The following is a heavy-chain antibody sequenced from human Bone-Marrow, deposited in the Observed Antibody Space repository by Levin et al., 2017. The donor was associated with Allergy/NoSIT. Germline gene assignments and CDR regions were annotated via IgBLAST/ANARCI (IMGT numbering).Heavy chain of an antibody. Sequence: ASVKVSCKGSGYSFTSYWIGWVRQMPGKGLEWMGIIYPGDSDTRYSPSFQGQVTISADKSISTAYLQWSSLKASDTAMYYCARQKLELFDYWGQGTLVTVSS. D-gene: IGHD1-1*01. J-gene: IGHJ4*02. CDR3: ARQKLELFDY. V-gene: IGHV5-51*01. CDR1: GYSFTSYW. CDR2: IYPGDSDT.